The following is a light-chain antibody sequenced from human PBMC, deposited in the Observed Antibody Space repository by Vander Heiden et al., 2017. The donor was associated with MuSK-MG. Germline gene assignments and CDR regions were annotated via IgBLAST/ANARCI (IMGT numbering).Light chain of an antibody. CDR2: YDS. CDR1: NIGSKS. J-gene: IGLJ2*01. V-gene: IGLV3-21*04. Sequence: SSVLTPPPPVSVAPGKTARITCGGNNIGSKSVHWYQQKPGQAPVLVIYYDSDRPSGIPERFSGSNSGNTATLTISRVEAGDEADYYCQVWDSSSDSVVFGGGTKLTVL. CDR3: QVWDSSSDSVV.